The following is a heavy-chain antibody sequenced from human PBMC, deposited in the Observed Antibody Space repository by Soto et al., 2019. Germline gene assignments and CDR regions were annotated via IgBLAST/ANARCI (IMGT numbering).Heavy chain of an antibody. CDR2: IFYSGST. CDR3: ARQPTTGDTDLWFDP. V-gene: IGHV4-39*01. J-gene: IGHJ5*02. Sequence: NPSETLSLTCSVSGGSISTSRSYWAWIRQPPGKGLEWLANIFYSGSTFYNPSLASRVSVSVDTSKNEFSLKLRSVTAADTAVYYCARQPTTGDTDLWFDPWGQGTLVTVSS. D-gene: IGHD2-21*01. CDR1: GGSISTSRSY.